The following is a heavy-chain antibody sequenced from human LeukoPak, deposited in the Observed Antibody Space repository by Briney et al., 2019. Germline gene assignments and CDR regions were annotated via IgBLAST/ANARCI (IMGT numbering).Heavy chain of an antibody. D-gene: IGHD2-21*02. V-gene: IGHV4-59*08. Sequence: SETLSLTCTVSGGSISSYYWSWIRQPPGKELEWIGYVSYSGSTNYNPSLKSRVTISVDTSKNQFSLKLSSVTAADTAVYYCARSGVTALSWVDPWGQGTLVTVSS. CDR2: VSYSGST. CDR3: ARSGVTALSWVDP. J-gene: IGHJ5*02. CDR1: GGSISSYY.